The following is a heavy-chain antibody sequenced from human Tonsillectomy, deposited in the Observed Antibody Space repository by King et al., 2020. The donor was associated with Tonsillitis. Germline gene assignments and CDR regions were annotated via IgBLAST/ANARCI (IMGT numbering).Heavy chain of an antibody. D-gene: IGHD3-22*01. CDR2: ISYDGSNE. Sequence: VQLVESGGGVVQPWRSLRLSCAVSGFIFRSYGMHWVRQAPGKGLEWVAVISYDGSNEYYADSVKGRFTISRDNSKNTLYLQMNSLRAEDTAVYYCAKAGDSSGYYAYFDYGGQGTLVTVAS. V-gene: IGHV3-30*18. CDR3: AKAGDSSGYYAYFDY. CDR1: GFIFRSYG. J-gene: IGHJ4*02.